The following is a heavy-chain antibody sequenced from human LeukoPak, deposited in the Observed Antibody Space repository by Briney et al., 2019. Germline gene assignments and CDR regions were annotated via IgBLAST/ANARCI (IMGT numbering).Heavy chain of an antibody. Sequence: GGSLRLSCAASGFTFSSYSMNWVRQAPGKGLEWVSAISGSGGSTYYADSVKGRFTISRDNSKNTLYLQMSSLRAEDTAVCYCAKGGYCSSTSCYPPTDWGQGTLVTVSS. CDR2: ISGSGGST. D-gene: IGHD2-2*01. CDR3: AKGGYCSSTSCYPPTD. CDR1: GFTFSSYS. J-gene: IGHJ4*02. V-gene: IGHV3-23*01.